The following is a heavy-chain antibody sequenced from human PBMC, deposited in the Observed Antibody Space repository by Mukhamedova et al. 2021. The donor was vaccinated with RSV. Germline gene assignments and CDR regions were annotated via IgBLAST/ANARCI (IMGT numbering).Heavy chain of an antibody. CDR2: SSSGSTI. CDR3: ARGGELPYYYYYIDV. Sequence: SSSGSTIYYADSVKGRFTISRDNAKNSLYPQMNSLRAEDTAVYYCARGGELPYYYYYIDVWGKGTTVTVSS. J-gene: IGHJ6*03. V-gene: IGHV3-48*03. D-gene: IGHD3-10*01.